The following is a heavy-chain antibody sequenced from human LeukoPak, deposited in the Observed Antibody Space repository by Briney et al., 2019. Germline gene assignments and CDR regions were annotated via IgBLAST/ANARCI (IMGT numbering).Heavy chain of an antibody. D-gene: IGHD2-2*01. CDR2: ISYDGRNI. Sequence: GGSLRLSCAASGFTFNNYGMHWVRQAPGKGLEWVAVISYDGRNIHYLDSVKGRFAISRDISTDTLWLQMDSLRTEDTAVYYCAKGPLRGTAAAIDYWGQGTLVTVSS. CDR1: GFTFNNYG. V-gene: IGHV3-30*18. J-gene: IGHJ4*02. CDR3: AKGPLRGTAAAIDY.